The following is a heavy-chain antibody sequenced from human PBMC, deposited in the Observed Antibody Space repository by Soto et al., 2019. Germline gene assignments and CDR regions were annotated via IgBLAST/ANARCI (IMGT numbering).Heavy chain of an antibody. CDR3: AKDHMVRGVIITPYF. J-gene: IGHJ3*01. CDR2: ISGSGGST. CDR1: GFTFGSYA. V-gene: IGHV3-23*01. Sequence: GGSLRLSCAASGFTFGSYAMSWVRQAPGKGLEWVSAISGSGGSTYYADSVKGRFTISRDNSKNTLYLQMNSLRAEDTAVYYCAKDHMVRGVIITPYFWGQGTMVTVSS. D-gene: IGHD3-10*01.